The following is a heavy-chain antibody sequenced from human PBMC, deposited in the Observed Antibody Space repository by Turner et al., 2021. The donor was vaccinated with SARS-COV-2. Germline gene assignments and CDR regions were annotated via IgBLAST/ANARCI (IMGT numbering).Heavy chain of an antibody. CDR1: GGSISSYY. CDR2: IYYSGST. D-gene: IGHD5-18*01. CDR3: ASSSGYSFGYYFDY. Sequence: QVQLQESGTGLVKPSETLSLTCTVSGGSISSYYWSWIRQPPGRGLEWIGYIYYSGSTNYNPSLKSRVTISVDTSKNQFSLKLSSVTAADTAVYYCASSSGYSFGYYFDYWGQGTLVTVSS. V-gene: IGHV4-59*01. J-gene: IGHJ4*02.